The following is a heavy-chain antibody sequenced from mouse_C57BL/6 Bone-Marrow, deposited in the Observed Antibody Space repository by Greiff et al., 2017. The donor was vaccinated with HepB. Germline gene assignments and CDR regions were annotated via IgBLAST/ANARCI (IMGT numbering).Heavy chain of an antibody. V-gene: IGHV1-64*01. CDR1: GYTFTSYW. CDR2: IHPNSGST. D-gene: IGHD1-1*01. Sequence: VQLQQPGAELVKPGASVKLSCKASGYTFTSYWMHWVKQRPGQGLEWIGMIHPNSGSTNYNEKFKSKATLTVDKSSSTAYMQLSSLTSEDSVVYYCSILITTVVAPRNAMDYWGQGTSVTVSS. J-gene: IGHJ4*01. CDR3: SILITTVVAPRNAMDY.